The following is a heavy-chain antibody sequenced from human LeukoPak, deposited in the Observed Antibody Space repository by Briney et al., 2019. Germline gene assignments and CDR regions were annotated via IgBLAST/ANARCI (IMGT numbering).Heavy chain of an antibody. CDR1: GGSFSGYY. J-gene: IGHJ4*02. CDR2: INHSGST. CDR3: VRGQLVIYY. Sequence: PSETLSLTCGVYGGSFSGYYWSWIRQPPGKGLEWIGEINHSGSTNYNPSLKSRVTISVDTSKNQFSLKLSSVTAADTAVYYCVRGQLVIYYWGQGTLVTVSS. D-gene: IGHD6-13*01. V-gene: IGHV4-34*01.